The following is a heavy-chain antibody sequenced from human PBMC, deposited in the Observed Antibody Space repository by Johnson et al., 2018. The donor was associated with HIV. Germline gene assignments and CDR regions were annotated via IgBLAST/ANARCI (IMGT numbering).Heavy chain of an antibody. CDR1: GFTFSSYD. J-gene: IGHJ3*02. CDR3: ARERKNYLIAARGDAFDI. V-gene: IGHV3-13*01. CDR2: IGTAGDT. Sequence: VQVLESGGGLVQPGGSLRLSCAVSGFTFSSYDMHWVRQGTGKGLEWVSDIGTAGDTYYPGSVKGRFTISRENAKNSLYLQMNSLRAEDTALYYCARERKNYLIAARGDAFDIWGQGTMVTVSS. D-gene: IGHD6-6*01.